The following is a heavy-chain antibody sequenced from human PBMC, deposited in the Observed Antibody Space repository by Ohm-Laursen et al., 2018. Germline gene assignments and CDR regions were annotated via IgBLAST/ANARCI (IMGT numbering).Heavy chain of an antibody. V-gene: IGHV1-8*01. CDR1: GYTFTSYE. Sequence: GPSETASCQTDGYTFTSYEISWVRQESGHGLEWIGWVNPVRKDTVSVKDFRGRVTLTGLTCSITAYMELRSLTSKDAAIYYCASAVSNHMLSAFWGQGTPVTVSS. CDR2: VNPVRKDT. CDR3: ASAVSNHMLSAF. D-gene: IGHD2-8*01. J-gene: IGHJ4*03.